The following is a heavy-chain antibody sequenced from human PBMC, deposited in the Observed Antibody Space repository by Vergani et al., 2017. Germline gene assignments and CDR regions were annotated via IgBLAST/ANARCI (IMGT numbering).Heavy chain of an antibody. V-gene: IGHV4-59*13. CDR3: AGDSSSWQRADY. CDR2: IYYSGST. J-gene: IGHJ4*02. D-gene: IGHD6-13*01. CDR1: GVSITTYY. Sequence: QVRLQEPGPGLVKPSETLSPICTVFGVSITTYYWSWVRQPPGKGLEWLGYIYYSGSTTDNPSLKSRLTISVDTSKNPFSLRLSSVTAADTALYYCAGDSSSWQRADYWGQGTLVTVSS.